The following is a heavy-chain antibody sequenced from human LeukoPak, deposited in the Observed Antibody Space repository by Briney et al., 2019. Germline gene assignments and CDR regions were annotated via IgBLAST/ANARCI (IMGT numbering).Heavy chain of an antibody. V-gene: IGHV4-34*01. CDR2: INHSGST. Sequence: SETLSLTCAVYGGSFSGYYWSWIRQPPGKGLEWIGEINHSGSTNYNPSLRSRVTISVDTSKNQFSLKLSSVTAADTAVYYCARHVYKWELPRQYAFDIWGQGTMVTVSS. CDR1: GGSFSGYY. D-gene: IGHD1-26*01. CDR3: ARHVYKWELPRQYAFDI. J-gene: IGHJ3*02.